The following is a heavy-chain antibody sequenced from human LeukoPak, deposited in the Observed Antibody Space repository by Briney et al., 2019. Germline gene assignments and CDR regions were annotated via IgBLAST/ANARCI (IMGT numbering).Heavy chain of an antibody. D-gene: IGHD6-13*01. J-gene: IGHJ2*01. CDR2: IYSDGST. Sequence: GGSLRLSCAAPGFTVSSNYMSWVRQAPGKGLEWVSVIYSDGSTYYADSVKGRFTISRDNSKNMLYLQMNSLRAEDTAVYYCARVRYSSSWYEGCFDLWGRGTLVTVSS. CDR3: ARVRYSSSWYEGCFDL. CDR1: GFTVSSNY. V-gene: IGHV3-53*01.